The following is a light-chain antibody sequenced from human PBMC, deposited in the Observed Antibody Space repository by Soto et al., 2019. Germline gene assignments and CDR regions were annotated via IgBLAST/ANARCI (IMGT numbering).Light chain of an antibody. CDR2: YAS. J-gene: IGKJ5*01. Sequence: EIMMTQSPATLSVSPGESATLSCRASQSVRNNLAWDQHKPGQAPRLLIYYASTRATGIPARFSGSGSGTEFTLTISSLQSEDFARYYCQQYNDWPPITFGQGKRLEIK. V-gene: IGKV3-15*01. CDR3: QQYNDWPPIT. CDR1: QSVRNN.